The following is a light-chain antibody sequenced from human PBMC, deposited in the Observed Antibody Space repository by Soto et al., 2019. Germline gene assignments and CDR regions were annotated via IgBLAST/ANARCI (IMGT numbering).Light chain of an antibody. CDR1: SAHSTYA. V-gene: IGLV4-69*01. CDR2: LKSDGSH. J-gene: IGLJ3*02. Sequence: QAVVTQSPSASASLGAPVKLTCTLSSAHSTYAIAWHQQQPQRGPRYLMYLKSDGSHIKGDGIPDRFSGSSSGAERYLTISSLQSEDEADYFCQTWGTSTWVFGGGTKLTVL. CDR3: QTWGTSTWV.